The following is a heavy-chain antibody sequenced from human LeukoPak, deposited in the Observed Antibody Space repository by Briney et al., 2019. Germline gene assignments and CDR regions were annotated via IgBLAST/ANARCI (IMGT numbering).Heavy chain of an antibody. Sequence: GGSLRLSCAVSGFTFSSYWMHWVRQAPGKGLVWVSRINSDGSSTSYADSVKGRFTISRDNAKNTLYLQMNSLRAEDTAVYYCARGTIPWFGELLGIWGQGTLVTVSS. D-gene: IGHD3-10*01. CDR1: GFTFSSYW. CDR3: ARGTIPWFGELLGI. CDR2: INSDGSST. V-gene: IGHV3-74*01. J-gene: IGHJ4*02.